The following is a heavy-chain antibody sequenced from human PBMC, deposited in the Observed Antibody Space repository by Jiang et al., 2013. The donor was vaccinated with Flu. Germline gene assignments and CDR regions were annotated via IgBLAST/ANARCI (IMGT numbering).Heavy chain of an antibody. CDR1: GGSISSYY. Sequence: LLKPSETLSLTCTVSGGSISSYYWSWIRQPPGKGLEWIGYIYYSGSTNYNPSLKSRVTISVDTSKNQFSLKLSSVTAADTAVYYCARLPYGSGSFYDYWG. J-gene: IGHJ4*01. V-gene: IGHV4-59*08. CDR3: ARLPYGSGSFYDY. D-gene: IGHD3-10*01. CDR2: IYYSGST.